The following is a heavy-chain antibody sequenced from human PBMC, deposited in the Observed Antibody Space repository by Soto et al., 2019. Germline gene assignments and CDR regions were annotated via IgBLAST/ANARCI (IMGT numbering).Heavy chain of an antibody. V-gene: IGHV4-31*03. D-gene: IGHD2-15*01. Sequence: QVQLQESGPGLVKPSQTLSLTCTVSGGSISSGGYYWSWIRQHPGKGLEWIGYIYYSGSTYYNPSPKRRVTISVDTSKNQFSLKLSSVTAADTAVYYCARGVVVAATHFDYWGQGTLVTVSS. CDR3: ARGVVVAATHFDY. CDR2: IYYSGST. J-gene: IGHJ4*02. CDR1: GGSISSGGYY.